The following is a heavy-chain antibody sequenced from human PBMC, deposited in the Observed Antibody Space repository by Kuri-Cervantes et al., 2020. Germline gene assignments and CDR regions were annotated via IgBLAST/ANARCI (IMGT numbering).Heavy chain of an antibody. V-gene: IGHV4-34*01. CDR3: ARDMYYYDSSGWCYAFDI. D-gene: IGHD3-22*01. CDR2: INHRGST. J-gene: IGHJ3*02. Sequence: SETLSLTCAVYGGSFSIYYWSWIRQPPGKGLEWIEEINHRGSTNYNPSLKSRVTISVDTSKNQFSLKLSSVTAADTAVYYCARDMYYYDSSGWCYAFDIWGQGTMVTVSS. CDR1: GGSFSIYY.